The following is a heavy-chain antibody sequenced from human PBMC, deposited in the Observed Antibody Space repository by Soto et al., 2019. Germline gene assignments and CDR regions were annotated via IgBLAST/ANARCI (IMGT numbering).Heavy chain of an antibody. CDR2: IYYSGST. D-gene: IGHD4-4*01. J-gene: IGHJ6*03. V-gene: IGHV4-31*03. CDR1: GGSISSGGYY. CDR3: ARLVFPTQYMDV. Sequence: QVQLQESGPGLVKPSQTLSLTCTVSGGSISSGGYYWSWIRQHPGKGLEWIGYIYYSGSTSYNPSLKSRVTISVDTSKNQFSLKLSSVTAADTAVYYCARLVFPTQYMDVWGKGTTVTVSS.